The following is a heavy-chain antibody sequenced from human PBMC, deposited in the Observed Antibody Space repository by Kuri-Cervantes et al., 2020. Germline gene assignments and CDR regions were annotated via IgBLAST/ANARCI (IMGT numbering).Heavy chain of an antibody. CDR3: ARISGSYYNVLDY. D-gene: IGHD3-10*01. V-gene: IGHV3-23*01. Sequence: GGSLRLSCAASGFTFSSYAMSWVRQAPGKGLEWVSAISGSGGSTYYADSVKGRFTISRDNSKNTLYLQMNSLRAEDTAVYYCARISGSYYNVLDYWGQGTLVTVSS. CDR1: GFTFSSYA. CDR2: ISGSGGST. J-gene: IGHJ4*02.